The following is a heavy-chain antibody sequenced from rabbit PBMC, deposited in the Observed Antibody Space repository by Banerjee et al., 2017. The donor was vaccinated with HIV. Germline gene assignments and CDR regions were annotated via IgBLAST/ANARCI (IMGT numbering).Heavy chain of an antibody. CDR1: GFSFSNKYV. CDR2: IYTGDGNT. D-gene: IGHD4-2*01. Sequence: QEQLEESGGGLVQPEGSLTLTCTASGFSFSNKYVMCWVRQAPGKGLEWIGCIYTGDGNTYYASWVNGRFSISKTSSTTVTLQMTTLTAADTATYFCARSYAGYADTSLNLWGPGTLVTVS. CDR3: ARSYAGYADTSLNL. J-gene: IGHJ4*01. V-gene: IGHV1S45*01.